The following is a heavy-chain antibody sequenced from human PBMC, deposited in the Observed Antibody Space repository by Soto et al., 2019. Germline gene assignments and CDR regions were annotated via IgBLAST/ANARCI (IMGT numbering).Heavy chain of an antibody. CDR1: GYSFTSYW. D-gene: IGHD3-10*01. Sequence: GESLKISCKGSGYSFTSYWIGWVRQMPWKGLEWMGIIYPGDSDTRYSPSFQGQVTISADKSISTAYLQWSSLKASDTAMYYCASLITMFRGVMDPPGAVDFWGQGTMDTV. CDR2: IYPGDSDT. V-gene: IGHV5-51*01. J-gene: IGHJ3*01. CDR3: ASLITMFRGVMDPPGAVDF.